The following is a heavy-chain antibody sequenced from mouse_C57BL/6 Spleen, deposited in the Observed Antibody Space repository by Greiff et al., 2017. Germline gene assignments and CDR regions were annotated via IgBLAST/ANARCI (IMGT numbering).Heavy chain of an antibody. CDR3: AKKATYGPMDY. CDR1: GFSLTSYG. D-gene: IGHD5-5*01. J-gene: IGHJ4*01. V-gene: IGHV2-5*01. Sequence: VQLQQSGPGLVQPSQSLSITCTVSGFSLTSYGVHWVRQSPGQGLEWLGVIWSGGSTDYNAAFMSRLSITKDDSKSQVFFKMNSRQADDTAMYYCAKKATYGPMDYWGQGTSVTVSS. CDR2: IWSGGST.